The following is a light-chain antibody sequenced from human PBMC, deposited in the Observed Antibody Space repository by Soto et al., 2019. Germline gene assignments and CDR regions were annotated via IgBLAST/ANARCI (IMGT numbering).Light chain of an antibody. Sequence: EIVLTQSPATLSLSPGERATLSCRASQSVSSYLAWYQQKPGQAPRLLIYHASDRATGIPARFSGSGSGTDFTLTISSLEPEDFAVYYCQQRKNWPPWTFGQGTKVEIK. V-gene: IGKV3-11*01. J-gene: IGKJ1*01. CDR2: HAS. CDR3: QQRKNWPPWT. CDR1: QSVSSY.